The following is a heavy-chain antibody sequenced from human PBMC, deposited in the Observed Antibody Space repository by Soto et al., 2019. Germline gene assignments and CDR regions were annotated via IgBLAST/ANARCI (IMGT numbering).Heavy chain of an antibody. CDR3: ARAEYSSGWYPFDY. CDR2: IYYSGST. V-gene: IGHV4-59*01. J-gene: IGHJ4*02. CDR1: GGSISSYY. Sequence: PSETLSLTCIVSGGSISSYYWIWIRQPPGKGLQWIGYIYYSGSTSYNPSLKSRVTISVDTSKNQFSLNLRSVTAADTAVYYCARAEYSSGWYPFDYWGQGALVTVSS. D-gene: IGHD6-19*01.